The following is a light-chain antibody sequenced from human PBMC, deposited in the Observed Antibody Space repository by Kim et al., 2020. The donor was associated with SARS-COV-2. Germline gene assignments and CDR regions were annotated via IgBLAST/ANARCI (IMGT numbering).Light chain of an antibody. CDR3: QSRDSGGKVV. CDR1: SLRSYY. J-gene: IGLJ2*01. Sequence: SSELTQDPAVSVALGQTVRITCQGDSLRSYYATWYQQKPGQAPVLVIYGRNNRPPGIPDRFSGSSSGNTASLTISGAQAEDEADFYCQSRDSGGKVVFGGGTKVTVL. CDR2: GRN. V-gene: IGLV3-19*01.